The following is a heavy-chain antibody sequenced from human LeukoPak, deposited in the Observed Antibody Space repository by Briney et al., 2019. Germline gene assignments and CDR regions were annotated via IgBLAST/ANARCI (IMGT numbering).Heavy chain of an antibody. D-gene: IGHD3-10*01. J-gene: IGHJ6*03. V-gene: IGHV1-69*04. CDR3: ARDLKGGGSGKSFYYYYMDV. CDR1: GGTFSSYA. CDR2: IIPILGIA. Sequence: ASVKVSCKASGGTFSSYAISWVRQAPGQGLEWMGRIIPILGIANYAQKFQGRVTITADKSTSTAYMELSSLRSEDTAVYYCARDLKGGGSGKSFYYYYMDVWGKGTTVTVSS.